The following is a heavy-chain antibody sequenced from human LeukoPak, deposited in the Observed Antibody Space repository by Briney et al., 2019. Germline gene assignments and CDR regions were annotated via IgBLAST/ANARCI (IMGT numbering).Heavy chain of an antibody. D-gene: IGHD3-10*01. V-gene: IGHV4-34*01. Sequence: SETLSLTCAVYGGSFSGYYWSWIRQPPGKGLEWIGEINHSGSTNYNPSLKSRVTISVDTSRNQFSLKLSSVTAADTAVYYCARQVWFGELLSYYYYMDVWGKGTTVTISS. CDR1: GGSFSGYY. CDR2: INHSGST. J-gene: IGHJ6*03. CDR3: ARQVWFGELLSYYYYMDV.